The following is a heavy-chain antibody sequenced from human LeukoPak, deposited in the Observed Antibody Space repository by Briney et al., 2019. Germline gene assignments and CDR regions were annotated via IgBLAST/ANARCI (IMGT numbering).Heavy chain of an antibody. CDR3: ARESRTAARRFDY. CDR2: ISSSSSTI. V-gene: IGHV3-48*01. CDR1: GFTFSSYS. J-gene: IGHJ4*02. Sequence: GSLRLSCAASGFTFSSYSMNWVRQAPGKGLEWVSYISSSSSTIYYADSVKGRFTISRDNAKNSLYLQMNSLRAEDTAVYYCARESRTAARRFDYWGQGTLVTVSS. D-gene: IGHD6-6*01.